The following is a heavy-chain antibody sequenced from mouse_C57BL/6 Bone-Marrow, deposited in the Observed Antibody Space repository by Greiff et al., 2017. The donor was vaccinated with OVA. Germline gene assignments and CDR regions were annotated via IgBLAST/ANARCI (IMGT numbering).Heavy chain of an antibody. CDR1: GYTFTDYN. D-gene: IGHD1-1*01. Sequence: EVQLQQSGPELVKPGASVKMSCKASGYTFTDYNMHWVKQSHGKSLEWIGYINPNNGGTSYNQKFKGKATLTVNKSSSTAYMELRSLTSEESAVYYCASESYGSKIVGYFDVWGTGTTVTVSS. CDR3: ASESYGSKIVGYFDV. J-gene: IGHJ1*03. CDR2: INPNNGGT. V-gene: IGHV1-22*01.